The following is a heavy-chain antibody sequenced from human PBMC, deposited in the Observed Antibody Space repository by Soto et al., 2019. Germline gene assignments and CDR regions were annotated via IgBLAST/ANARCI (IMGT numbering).Heavy chain of an antibody. CDR3: ARGLITGSHYSGGWYYFDS. D-gene: IGHD6-19*01. CDR2: IYYSGNT. CDR1: GGSISSGGYY. V-gene: IGHV4-31*03. J-gene: IGHJ4*02. Sequence: SETLSLTCTVSGGSISSGGYYWSWIRQHPGKGLEWIGYIYYSGNTYYNPSLKSRVTISVHTSNSQFSLELSSVTAADTAVYYCARGLITGSHYSGGWYYFDSWGQGTQVTVSS.